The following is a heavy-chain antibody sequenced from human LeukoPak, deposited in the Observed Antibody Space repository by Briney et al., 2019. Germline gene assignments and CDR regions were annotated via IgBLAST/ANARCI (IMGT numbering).Heavy chain of an antibody. D-gene: IGHD3-22*01. CDR1: GGSFSGYY. CDR2: INHSGST. Sequence: PSETLSLTCAVYGGSFSGYYWSWIRQPPGKGLEWIGEINHSGSTNYNPSLKSRVTISVDTSKNQFSLKLSSVTAADTAVYYCARETSYYYDSSGYSLFDYWGQGTLVTVSS. CDR3: ARETSYYYDSSGYSLFDY. V-gene: IGHV4-34*01. J-gene: IGHJ4*02.